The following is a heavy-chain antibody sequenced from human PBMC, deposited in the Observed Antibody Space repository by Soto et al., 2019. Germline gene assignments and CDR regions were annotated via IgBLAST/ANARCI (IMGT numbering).Heavy chain of an antibody. CDR2: IWDDGRRK. CDR3: ATWQGSLNFHY. CDR1: GFTFSLYG. V-gene: IGHV3-33*01. Sequence: GGSLRLACAASGFTFSLYGMHWVRQAPGKGLEWVAAIWDDGRRKDYADSVKDRLFISRDNSKNTLYLQLDSLRPEDTAVYYCATWQGSLNFHYWGQGTLVTVSS. J-gene: IGHJ4*02.